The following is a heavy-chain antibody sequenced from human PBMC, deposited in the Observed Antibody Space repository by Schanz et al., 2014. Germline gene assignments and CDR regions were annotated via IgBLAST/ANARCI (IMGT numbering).Heavy chain of an antibody. CDR3: ARDDAWAFDY. V-gene: IGHV3-30*04. Sequence: QVQLVESGGGVVQPGRSLRLSCAASGFTFSSYAMHWVRQAPGKGLEWVAVISYDGSNKYYADSVKGRFTISRDNSKNTLYLQMNSLRAEDTAVYFCARDDAWAFDYWGHGTLVTVSS. CDR2: ISYDGSNK. CDR1: GFTFSSYA. D-gene: IGHD7-27*01. J-gene: IGHJ4*01.